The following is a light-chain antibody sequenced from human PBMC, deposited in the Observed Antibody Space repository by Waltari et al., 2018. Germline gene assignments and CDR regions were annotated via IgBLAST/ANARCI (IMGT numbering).Light chain of an antibody. V-gene: IGKV2-28*01. Sequence: DIVMTQSPLSLAVTPGEPASISCRSSQSLLQSNGYKDLDWYLQKPGQSPQLLIYLGSNRASGVPDRFSGSGSGTDFTLKISRVEAEDVGIYFCMQGLQTPTFGQGTRLEIK. J-gene: IGKJ5*01. CDR3: MQGLQTPT. CDR1: QSLLQSNGYKD. CDR2: LGS.